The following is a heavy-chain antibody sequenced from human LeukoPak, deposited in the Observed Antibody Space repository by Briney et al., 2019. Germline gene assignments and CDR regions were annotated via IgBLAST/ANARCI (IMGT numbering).Heavy chain of an antibody. D-gene: IGHD3-22*01. Sequence: SETLSLTCIDSGGYISSSFWSWIRQPPGKGLEWIGNIHDSGSTNFSPSLKSRVTIAVDTSKNQFSLKLSSVTAADTAVYYCARHVGHYDGSGYYYDWYFDLWGRGTLVTVSS. CDR3: ARHVGHYDGSGYYYDWYFDL. J-gene: IGHJ2*01. CDR1: GGYISSSF. CDR2: IHDSGST. V-gene: IGHV4-59*08.